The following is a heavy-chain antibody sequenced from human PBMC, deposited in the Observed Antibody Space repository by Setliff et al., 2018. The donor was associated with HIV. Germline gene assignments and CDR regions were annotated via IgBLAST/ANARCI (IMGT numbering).Heavy chain of an antibody. V-gene: IGHV4-34*01. Sequence: PSETLSLTCAVYGGSFSGYYWSWIRQPPGKGLEWIGEINHSGSTNYNPSLKSRVTISVDTSKNQFSLRLSSVTAADTAVYFCARVLPYDSTGFLLYYFDNWGQGTLVNVSS. CDR3: ARVLPYDSTGFLLYYFDN. CDR1: GGSFSGYY. J-gene: IGHJ4*02. CDR2: INHSGST. D-gene: IGHD3-22*01.